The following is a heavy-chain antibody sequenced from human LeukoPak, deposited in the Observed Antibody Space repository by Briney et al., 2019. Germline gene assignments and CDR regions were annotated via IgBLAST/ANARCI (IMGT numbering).Heavy chain of an antibody. J-gene: IGHJ3*02. CDR2: ISYDGSNK. CDR1: GFTFSSYA. V-gene: IGHV3-30-3*01. D-gene: IGHD5-24*01. CDR3: ARRGSGDGYAFDI. Sequence: GRSLRLSCAASGFTFSSYAMHWVRQAPGKGLEWVAVISYDGSNKYYADSVKGRFTISRDNAKNTLYLQMNSLRAEDTAVYYCARRGSGDGYAFDIWGQGTMVTVSS.